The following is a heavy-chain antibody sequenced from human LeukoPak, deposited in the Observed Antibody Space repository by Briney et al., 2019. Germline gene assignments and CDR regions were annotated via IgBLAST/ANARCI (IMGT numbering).Heavy chain of an antibody. J-gene: IGHJ5*02. Sequence: GGSLRLSCAASGFTFSDYYMTWIRQAPGKGLEWVSYITSGYTTYYSDSAKGRFTISRDNSKNTLYLQMKSLRVEDTGVYYCARDAGGRTQREGWFDPWGQGTLVTVSS. CDR2: ITSGYTT. CDR3: ARDAGGRTQREGWFDP. V-gene: IGHV3-69-1*01. CDR1: GFTFSDYY. D-gene: IGHD1-26*01.